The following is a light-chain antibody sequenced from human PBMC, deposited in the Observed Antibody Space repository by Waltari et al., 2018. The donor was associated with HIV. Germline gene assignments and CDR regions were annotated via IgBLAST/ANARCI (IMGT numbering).Light chain of an antibody. CDR1: SRHSPYA. V-gene: IGLV4-69*01. CDR2: LNNNGSP. Sequence: QLVVTQSPSASVPLGASVKLTCTLSSRHSPYAIAWPPQQPEKAPRYLMKLNNNGSPSKGDGIPNRFSGSSSGAERYLTISSLQSEDEADYYCQTWGTGIQVFGGGTKLTVL. CDR3: QTWGTGIQV. J-gene: IGLJ3*02.